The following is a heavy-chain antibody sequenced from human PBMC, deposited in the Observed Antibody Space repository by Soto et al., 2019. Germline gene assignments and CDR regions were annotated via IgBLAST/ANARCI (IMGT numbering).Heavy chain of an antibody. V-gene: IGHV3-30*18. CDR3: AKDLKGTTRYYDFWSGYSKEQYYYYGMDV. D-gene: IGHD3-3*01. J-gene: IGHJ6*02. CDR2: ISYDGSNK. CDR1: GFTFSSYG. Sequence: GGSLRLSCAASGFTFSSYGMHWVRQAPGKGLEWVAVISYDGSNKYYADSVKGRLTISRDNSKNTLYLQMNSLRAEDTAVYYCAKDLKGTTRYYDFWSGYSKEQYYYYGMDVWGQGTTVTVSS.